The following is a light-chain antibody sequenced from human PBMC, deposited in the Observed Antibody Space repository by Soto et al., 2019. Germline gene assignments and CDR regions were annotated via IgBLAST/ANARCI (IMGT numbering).Light chain of an antibody. CDR2: DAS. CDR1: QSVSSY. CDR3: RQRSNWPPIT. J-gene: IGKJ5*01. Sequence: EIVLTQSPATLSLSPWERATLSCSASQSVSSYLAWYQQKPGQAPRLLIYDASNRATGIPARFSGSGSGTDFTLTISSLEPEDFAVYYCRQRSNWPPITVGPGTRLEIK. V-gene: IGKV3-11*01.